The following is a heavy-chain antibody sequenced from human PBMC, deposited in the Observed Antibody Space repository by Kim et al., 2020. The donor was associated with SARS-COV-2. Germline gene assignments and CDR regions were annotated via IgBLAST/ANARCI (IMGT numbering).Heavy chain of an antibody. Sequence: GGSLRLSCAASGFTFSSYAMSWVRQAPGKGLEWVSAISGSGGSTYYADSVKGRFTISRDNSKNTLYLQMNSLRAEDTAVYYCAKDIVYFLGQLVGRDYFDYWGQGTLVTVSS. J-gene: IGHJ4*02. CDR3: AKDIVYFLGQLVGRDYFDY. CDR2: ISGSGGST. D-gene: IGHD6-6*01. CDR1: GFTFSSYA. V-gene: IGHV3-23*01.